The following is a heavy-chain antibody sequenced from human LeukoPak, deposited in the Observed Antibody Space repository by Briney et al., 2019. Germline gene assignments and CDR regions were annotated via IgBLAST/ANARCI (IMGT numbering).Heavy chain of an antibody. CDR2: INSDGSEG. CDR3: ARDHLAVAGNPPPPHGY. D-gene: IGHD6-19*01. Sequence: GGSLRLSCAVSGFTFSGFWMSWSRQAPGKGLEWVASINSDGSEGYYADVVKGRFTISRDNAKNSLYLQINSLRAEDTAVYYCARDHLAVAGNPPPPHGYWGQGTLVTVSS. V-gene: IGHV3-7*03. CDR1: GFTFSGFW. J-gene: IGHJ4*02.